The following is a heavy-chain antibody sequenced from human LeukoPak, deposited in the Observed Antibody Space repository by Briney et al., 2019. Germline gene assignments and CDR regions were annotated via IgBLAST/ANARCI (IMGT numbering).Heavy chain of an antibody. CDR2: INPNSGGT. CDR1: GYTFTGYY. D-gene: IGHD3-22*01. V-gene: IGHV1-2*02. CDR3: AREYYDREYYFDY. J-gene: IGHJ4*02. Sequence: ASVKVSCKASGYTFTGYYMNWVRQAPGQGLEWMGWINPNSGGTNYAQKFQGRVTMTRDTSISTAYMELSRLRSDDTAVYYCAREYYDREYYFDYWGQGTLVTVSS.